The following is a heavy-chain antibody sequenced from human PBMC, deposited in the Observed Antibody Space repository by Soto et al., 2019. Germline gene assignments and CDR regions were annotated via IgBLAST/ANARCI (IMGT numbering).Heavy chain of an antibody. Sequence: ASVKVSCKASAYTFSSYAMHWVRQETGQRLEWMGWINAGNGNTKYSQKFQGRVTITADKFTGTAYMELTRLRSDDTAVYYCAGDPDSHYNDSHASSYPWGQGTLVTVS. J-gene: IGHJ5*02. V-gene: IGHV1-3*01. D-gene: IGHD3-22*01. CDR2: INAGNGNT. CDR1: AYTFSSYA. CDR3: AGDPDSHYNDSHASSYP.